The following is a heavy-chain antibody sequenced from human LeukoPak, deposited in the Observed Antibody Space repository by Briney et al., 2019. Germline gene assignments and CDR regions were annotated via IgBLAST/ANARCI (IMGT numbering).Heavy chain of an antibody. CDR2: IIHSGST. V-gene: IGHV4-34*01. Sequence: SETLSLTCAVYGGSFSGYYWTWIRQPPGKGLEWIGEIIHSGSTNYNPSLKSRVTISVDTSKNQFSLKLSSVTAADTAVYYCARGGRSGWFLEWLSTFDYWGQGTLVTVSS. J-gene: IGHJ4*02. CDR1: GGSFSGYY. CDR3: ARGGRSGWFLEWLSTFDY. D-gene: IGHD3-3*01.